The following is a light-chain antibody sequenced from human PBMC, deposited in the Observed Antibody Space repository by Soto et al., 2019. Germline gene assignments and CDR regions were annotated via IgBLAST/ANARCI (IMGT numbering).Light chain of an antibody. CDR2: DNN. CDR1: SSNIGDNY. V-gene: IGLV1-51*01. CDR3: GTWDSSLSTVV. J-gene: IGLJ2*01. Sequence: QSVLTQPPSVSAAPGQKVTFSCSGSSSNIGDNYVSWYQQLPGTAPKLLIYDNNKRPSGIRDRFSGFKSGTSATLGITGLQTGDEADYYCGTWDSSLSTVVFGGGTKLTVL.